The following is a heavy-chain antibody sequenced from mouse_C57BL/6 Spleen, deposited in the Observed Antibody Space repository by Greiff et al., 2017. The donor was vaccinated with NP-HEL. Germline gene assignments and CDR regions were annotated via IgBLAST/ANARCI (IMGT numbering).Heavy chain of an antibody. V-gene: IGHV1-59*01. J-gene: IGHJ2*01. CDR1: GYTFPSYW. CDR3: ARRGTGTPDY. Sequence: QVQLQPPFSYLFIPCTSFNFSFKASGYTFPSYWMHWVKQRPGQGLEWSGVIDPSDSYTNYKQKFKGKATLTVDTSSSTAYMQLSSLTSEDAAVYDCARRGTGTPDYWGQGTTLTVSS. D-gene: IGHD4-1*01. CDR2: IDPSDSYT.